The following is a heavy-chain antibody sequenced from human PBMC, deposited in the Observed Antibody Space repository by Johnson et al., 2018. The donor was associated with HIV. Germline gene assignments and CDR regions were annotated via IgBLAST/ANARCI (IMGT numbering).Heavy chain of an antibody. D-gene: IGHD4-17*01. CDR1: GFTVSSNY. V-gene: IGHV3-11*04. Sequence: QMLLVESGGGLVQPGGSLRLSCAASGFTVSSNYMSWVRQARGKGLEWVSYISSSGSTIYYADSVKGRFTISRDNAKNSLYLQMNSLRAEDTAVYYCARDPPVTTTHNAFDIWGQGTMVTVSS. CDR2: ISSSGSTI. J-gene: IGHJ3*02. CDR3: ARDPPVTTTHNAFDI.